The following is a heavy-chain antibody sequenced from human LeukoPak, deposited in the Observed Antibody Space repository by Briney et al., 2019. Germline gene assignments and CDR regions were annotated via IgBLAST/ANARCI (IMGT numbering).Heavy chain of an antibody. CDR3: AKDGGLWVSAHWGDS. D-gene: IGHD7-27*01. CDR1: GFTFSSYT. Sequence: GGSLRLSCAASGFTFSSYTMSWVRQAPGKGLEWVSTITTSDGNTYHADSVKGRFTVSRDNSKNTLFLQMNSLRAEDTAVYYCAKDGGLWVSAHWGDSWGRGTLVTVSS. J-gene: IGHJ4*02. V-gene: IGHV3-23*01. CDR2: ITTSDGNT.